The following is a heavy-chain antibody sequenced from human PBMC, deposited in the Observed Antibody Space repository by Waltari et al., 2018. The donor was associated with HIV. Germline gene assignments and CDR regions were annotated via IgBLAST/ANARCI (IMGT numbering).Heavy chain of an antibody. V-gene: IGHV1-69*01. CDR1: GGTFSSYA. Sequence: QVQLVQSGAEVTKPGSSVKVSCQASGGTFSSYAFSWVRQAPGQGLEWMGGIIPISDTTHYAQNFQGRVTITADESTSTAYMELSSLRSEDTAVYYCASGVEMATTGDYWGQGTLVTVSS. D-gene: IGHD2-8*01. CDR2: IIPISDTT. CDR3: ASGVEMATTGDY. J-gene: IGHJ4*02.